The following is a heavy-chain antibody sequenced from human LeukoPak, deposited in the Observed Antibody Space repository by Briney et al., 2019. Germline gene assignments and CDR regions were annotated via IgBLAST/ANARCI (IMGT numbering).Heavy chain of an antibody. D-gene: IGHD2-2*01. V-gene: IGHV3-74*01. Sequence: GGSLRLSCAASGFTFSTYWMHWVRQAPGKGLVWVSRIISDGSSTNYADSVEGRFTISRDNAKNTLYLQMNSLRAEDTAVYFCAKYVVGGSTYYFDYWGQGTLVTVSS. CDR3: AKYVVGGSTYYFDY. CDR1: GFTFSTYW. J-gene: IGHJ4*02. CDR2: IISDGSST.